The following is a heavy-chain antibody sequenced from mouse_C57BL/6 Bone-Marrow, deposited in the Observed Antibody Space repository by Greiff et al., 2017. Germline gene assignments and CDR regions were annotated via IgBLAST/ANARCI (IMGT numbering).Heavy chain of an antibody. D-gene: IGHD2-3*01. CDR2: IDPENGDT. Sequence: EVQLQQSGAELVRPGASVKLSCTASGFNIKDDYMHWVKQRPEQGLEWIGWIDPENGDTEYASKFQGKATITADTSSNTAYLQLSSLTSEDTAVYYCTTEGATMMVTTCFDYWGQGTTLTVSS. CDR3: TTEGATMMVTTCFDY. CDR1: GFNIKDDY. V-gene: IGHV14-4*01. J-gene: IGHJ2*01.